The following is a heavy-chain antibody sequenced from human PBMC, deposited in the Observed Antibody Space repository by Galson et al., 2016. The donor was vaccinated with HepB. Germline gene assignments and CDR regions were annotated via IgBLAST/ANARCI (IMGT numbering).Heavy chain of an antibody. D-gene: IGHD2-8*01. Sequence: SETLSLTCTVSGGSISSSSYYWGWIRQPPGKGREWIGSIYYTENDYYTPSPRPRVTISVDTSKSQFSLRLSSVTAADTAIYYCVSWRNGPYNDYYDMDVWGQGTTVTVSS. V-gene: IGHV4-39*01. J-gene: IGHJ6*02. CDR1: GGSISSSSYY. CDR3: VSWRNGPYNDYYDMDV. CDR2: IYYTEND.